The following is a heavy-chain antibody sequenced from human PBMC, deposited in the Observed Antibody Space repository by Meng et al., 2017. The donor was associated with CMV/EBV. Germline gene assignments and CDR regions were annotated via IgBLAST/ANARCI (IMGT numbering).Heavy chain of an antibody. D-gene: IGHD2-2*01. J-gene: IGHJ4*02. Sequence: SSNWWSWVRQPPGKGLEWIGEIYHSGSTNYNPSLKSRVTISVDTSKNQFSLKLSSVTAADTAVYYCARLNRIPIVVVPAAIGPFDYWGQGTLVTVSS. CDR2: IYHSGST. CDR3: ARLNRIPIVVVPAAIGPFDY. V-gene: IGHV4-4*02. CDR1: SSNW.